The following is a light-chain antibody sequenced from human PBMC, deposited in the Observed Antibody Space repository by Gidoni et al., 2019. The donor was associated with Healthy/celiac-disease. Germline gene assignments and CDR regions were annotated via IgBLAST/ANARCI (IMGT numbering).Light chain of an antibody. CDR2: GKN. CDR1: SLRSYY. CDR3: NSRESNVV. Sequence: SSELTQYPAVSVALGQTVRITCQGDSLRSYYASWYQQKPGQAPVLVIYGKNNRPSGIPDRFSGSSSGNTASLTITGAQAEDEADYYCNSRESNVVFGGGTKLTVL. J-gene: IGLJ2*01. V-gene: IGLV3-19*01.